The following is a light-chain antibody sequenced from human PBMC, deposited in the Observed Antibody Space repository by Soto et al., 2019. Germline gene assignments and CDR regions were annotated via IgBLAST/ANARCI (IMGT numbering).Light chain of an antibody. Sequence: EIVMTQSPATLSVSPGERATLSCRASQSVSSNLAWYQQKPGQAPRLLIYRAFTRATGIPARFSGSGSGTEFTLTISSLQSEDFAVYYCQQYNNWAVFGGGTKLEIK. CDR1: QSVSSN. CDR2: RAF. V-gene: IGKV3-15*01. J-gene: IGKJ4*01. CDR3: QQYNNWAV.